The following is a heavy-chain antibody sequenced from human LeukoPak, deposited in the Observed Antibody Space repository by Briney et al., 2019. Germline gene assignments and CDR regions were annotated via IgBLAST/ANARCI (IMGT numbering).Heavy chain of an antibody. CDR2: ISYDGSNK. J-gene: IGHJ4*02. CDR3: AKDRGSSGYYYAYFDY. Sequence: PGGSLRLSCAASGFTLSSYGMHWVRQAPGKGLEWVAVISYDGSNKYYADSVKGRFTISRDNSKNTLYLQMNSLRAEDTAVYYCAKDRGSSGYYYAYFDYWGQGTLVTVSS. D-gene: IGHD3-22*01. CDR1: GFTLSSYG. V-gene: IGHV3-30*18.